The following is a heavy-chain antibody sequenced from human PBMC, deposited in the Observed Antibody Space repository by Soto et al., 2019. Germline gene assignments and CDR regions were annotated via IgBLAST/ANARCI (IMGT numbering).Heavy chain of an antibody. CDR3: ARGQQGRRDAYDI. CDR2: INHSGST. CDR1: GGSFSGDY. V-gene: IGHV4-34*01. D-gene: IGHD6-13*01. J-gene: IGHJ3*02. Sequence: PSETLSLTCAVYGGSFSGDYWSWMRQAPGKGLEWIGEINHSGSTNYNPSLKSRVTISVDTSKNQFSLKLTSLTAADTAVYYCARGQQGRRDAYDIWGQGTMVPVSS.